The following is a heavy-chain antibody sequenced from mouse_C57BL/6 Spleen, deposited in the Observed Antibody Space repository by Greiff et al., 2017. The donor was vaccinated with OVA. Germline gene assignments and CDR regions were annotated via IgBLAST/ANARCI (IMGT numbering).Heavy chain of an antibody. CDR1: GYTFTSYW. CDR2: IDPSDSYT. J-gene: IGHJ2*01. V-gene: IGHV1-50*01. Sequence: VQLQQPGAELVKPGASVKLSCKASGYTFTSYWMQWVKQRPGQGLEWIGEIDPSDSYTNYNQKFKGKATLTVDTSSSTAYMQLSSLTSEDSAVYYCARRDGPSDYWGQGTTLTVSS. CDR3: ARRDGPSDY. D-gene: IGHD3-1*01.